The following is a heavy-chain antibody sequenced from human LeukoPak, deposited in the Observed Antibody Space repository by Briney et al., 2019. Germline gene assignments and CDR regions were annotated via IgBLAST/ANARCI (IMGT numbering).Heavy chain of an antibody. CDR1: EFTFSNYW. J-gene: IGHJ5*02. CDR2: IKPDGGDK. V-gene: IGHV3-7*01. Sequence: PGGSLRLSCAASEFTFSNYWMSWVRQAPGKGLEWVANIKPDGGDKYYVDSVKGRFTISRDNAKNSLYLEMNSLRVEDTAVYYCARGWFDPWGQGTLVTVSA. CDR3: ARGWFDP.